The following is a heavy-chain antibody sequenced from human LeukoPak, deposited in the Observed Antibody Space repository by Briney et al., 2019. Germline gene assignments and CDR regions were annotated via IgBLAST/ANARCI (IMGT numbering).Heavy chain of an antibody. V-gene: IGHV4-34*01. CDR3: AAQYSGYVRLDY. D-gene: IGHD5-12*01. CDR2: ISHSGST. CDR1: GGSFSGYY. J-gene: IGHJ4*02. Sequence: TSETLSLTCAVYGGSFSGYYWSWIRQPPGKGLEWIGEISHSGSTNYNPSLESRVTISVDTSKNQFSLKLSSVTAADTAVYYCAAQYSGYVRLDYWGQGTLVTVSS.